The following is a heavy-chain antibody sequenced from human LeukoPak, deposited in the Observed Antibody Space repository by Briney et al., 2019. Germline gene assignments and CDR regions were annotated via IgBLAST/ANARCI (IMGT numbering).Heavy chain of an antibody. CDR3: TRGRGAMNDFDY. D-gene: IGHD2-2*01. J-gene: IGHJ4*02. V-gene: IGHV3-30*07. CDR1: GFSFSSYA. CDR2: TSNHGNDG. Sequence: PGGSLRLSCTDSGFSFSSYAMHWVRQSPGKGLEWVAVTSNHGNDGFYADSVKDRFTISRDNSKKTLYLQMDSLRPEDTGVYYCTRGRGAMNDFDYWGQGTLVTVSS.